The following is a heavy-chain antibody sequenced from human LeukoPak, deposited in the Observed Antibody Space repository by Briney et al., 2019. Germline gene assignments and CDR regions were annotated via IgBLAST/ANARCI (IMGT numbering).Heavy chain of an antibody. J-gene: IGHJ4*02. CDR3: ARALDCSGGSCYRLDY. D-gene: IGHD2-15*01. V-gene: IGHV4-34*01. CDR2: INHSGST. Sequence: SETLSLTCAVYGGSFSGYYWSWIRQPPGRGLEWIGEINHSGSTNYNPSLKSRVTISVDTSKNQFSLKLSSVTAADTAVYYCARALDCSGGSCYRLDYWGQGTLVTVSS. CDR1: GGSFSGYY.